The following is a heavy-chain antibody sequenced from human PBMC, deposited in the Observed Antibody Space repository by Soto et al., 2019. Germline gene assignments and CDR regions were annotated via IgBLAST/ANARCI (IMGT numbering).Heavy chain of an antibody. CDR2: INAGNGNT. D-gene: IGHD3-3*01. V-gene: IGHV1-3*01. Sequence: GASVKVSCTASGYTFTSYAMHWVRQAPGQRLEWMGWINAGNGNTKYSQKFQGRVTITRDTSASTAYMELSSLRSEDTAVYYCARDRFLEWLFQFDYWGQGTLVTVS. J-gene: IGHJ4*02. CDR3: ARDRFLEWLFQFDY. CDR1: GYTFTSYA.